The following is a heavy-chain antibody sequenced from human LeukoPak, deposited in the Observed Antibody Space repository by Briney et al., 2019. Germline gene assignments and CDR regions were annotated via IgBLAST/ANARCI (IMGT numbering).Heavy chain of an antibody. CDR2: FHNSGTS. CDR1: GGSISSYY. CDR3: TRGAGWLIDY. D-gene: IGHD3-16*01. J-gene: IGHJ4*02. Sequence: SETLSLTCTVSGGSISSYYWSWIRQPPRKGLEWIGYFHNSGTSTYNPSLKSRVTISADTSKNQFSLKLNSLTTADTAVYYCTRGAGWLIDYWGQGILVTVSS. V-gene: IGHV4-59*01.